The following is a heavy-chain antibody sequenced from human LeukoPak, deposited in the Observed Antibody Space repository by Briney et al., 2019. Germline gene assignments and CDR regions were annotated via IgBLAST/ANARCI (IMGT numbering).Heavy chain of an antibody. CDR3: ARGGLELDY. CDR1: GFTFSNFW. J-gene: IGHJ4*02. CDR2: IKQDETEK. D-gene: IGHD1-7*01. Sequence: GGSLRLSCTASGFTFSNFWMGWVRQAPGKGLEWVANIKQDETEKFYLGSVKGRFTISRDNAKNSLYLQMNSLRAEDTAVYYCARGGLELDYWGQGTLVTVSS. V-gene: IGHV3-7*01.